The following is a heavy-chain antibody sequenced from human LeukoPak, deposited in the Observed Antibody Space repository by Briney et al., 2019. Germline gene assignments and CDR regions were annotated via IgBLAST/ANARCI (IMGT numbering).Heavy chain of an antibody. D-gene: IGHD6-13*01. J-gene: IGHJ3*02. Sequence: GGSLRLSCAASGFTFSSYSMNWVRQAPGKGLEWDSSISSSSSYIYYADSVKGRFTISRDNAKNSLYLQMNSLRAEDTAVYYCARVARGSSSWYFAFDIWGQGTMVTVSS. CDR1: GFTFSSYS. CDR3: ARVARGSSSWYFAFDI. V-gene: IGHV3-21*01. CDR2: ISSSSSYI.